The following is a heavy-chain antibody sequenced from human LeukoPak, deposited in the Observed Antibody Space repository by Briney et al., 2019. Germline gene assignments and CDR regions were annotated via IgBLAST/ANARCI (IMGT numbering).Heavy chain of an antibody. Sequence: SETLSLTCTVSGGSISSGGYYWSWIRQHPGKGLEWIGYIYYSGSTYYNPSLKSRVTISVDTSKNQFSLKLRSVTAADTAVYYCARAGYSSGWYGRAFDIWGQGTMVTVSS. CDR2: IYYSGST. J-gene: IGHJ3*02. D-gene: IGHD6-19*01. V-gene: IGHV4-31*03. CDR1: GGSISSGGYY. CDR3: ARAGYSSGWYGRAFDI.